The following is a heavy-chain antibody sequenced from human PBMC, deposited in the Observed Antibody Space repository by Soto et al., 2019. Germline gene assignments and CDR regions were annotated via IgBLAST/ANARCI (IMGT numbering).Heavy chain of an antibody. CDR2: ISYDGSTI. CDR1: GFTFSSYA. J-gene: IGHJ4*02. D-gene: IGHD6-13*01. V-gene: IGHV3-30*18. CDR3: VKVGGSSSWYRFYFDY. Sequence: QVQLVESGGGGVQPGRFLRLSCAASGFTFSSYAMHWVRQAPGKGLGWGEDISYDGSTIYYADSVKGRFSISRDNSKNTLHLEMHNLRPEDTAVYYCVKVGGSSSWYRFYFDYWGQGTLVTVSS.